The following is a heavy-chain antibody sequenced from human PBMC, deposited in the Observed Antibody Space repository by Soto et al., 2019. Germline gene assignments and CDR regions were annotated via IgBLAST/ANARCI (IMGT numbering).Heavy chain of an antibody. D-gene: IGHD2-2*01. CDR3: SRLTDIVVVPAAT. V-gene: IGHV1-69*02. CDR1: GGTFSSYT. J-gene: IGHJ4*02. Sequence: QVQLVQSGAEVKKPGSSVKVSCKASGGTFSSYTISWVRQAPGQGLEWMGRIIPILGIANYAQKFKGRVTITADKSTSTAYMELSSLRSEDTAVYYCSRLTDIVVVPAATWGQGTLVTVSS. CDR2: IIPILGIA.